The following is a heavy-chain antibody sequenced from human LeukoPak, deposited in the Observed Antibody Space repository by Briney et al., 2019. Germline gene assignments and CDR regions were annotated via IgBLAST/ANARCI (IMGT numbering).Heavy chain of an antibody. D-gene: IGHD2-2*01. CDR2: IYTSGST. Sequence: SETLSLTCTVSGGSISSCYWSWIRQPAGKGLEWIGRIYTSGSTNYNPSLKSRVTISGDTSKNQFSLKLSSVTAADTAVYYCARSQRYCSSTSCYGGSGYYYYMDVWGKGTTVTVSS. CDR1: GGSISSCY. V-gene: IGHV4-4*07. CDR3: ARSQRYCSSTSCYGGSGYYYYMDV. J-gene: IGHJ6*03.